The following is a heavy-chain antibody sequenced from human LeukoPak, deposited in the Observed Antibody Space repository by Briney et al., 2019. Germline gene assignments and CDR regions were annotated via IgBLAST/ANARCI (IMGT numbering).Heavy chain of an antibody. V-gene: IGHV1-18*01. CDR3: ARGGDIVVVPAATDFDY. CDR2: ISAYNGNT. D-gene: IGHD2-2*01. CDR1: GYTFTGYG. J-gene: IGHJ4*02. Sequence: ASVKVSCKASGYTFTGYGISWVRQAPGQGLEWMGWISAYNGNTNYAQKLQGRVTMTTDTSTSTAYMELRGLRSDDTAVYYCARGGDIVVVPAATDFDYWGQGTLVTVSS.